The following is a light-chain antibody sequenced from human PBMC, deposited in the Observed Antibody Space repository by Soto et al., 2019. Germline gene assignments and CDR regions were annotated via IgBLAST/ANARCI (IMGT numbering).Light chain of an antibody. V-gene: IGKV1-39*01. Sequence: DIKMTQSPSSLSASIGDRVTITFRASQNIINFLNWYQQRPGKAPKLLIYAASSLHSGVPSRFSGSGSGTDFTLTISSLQPEDFATYYCQQSFSTLTFAGGTKADIK. J-gene: IGKJ4*01. CDR1: QNIINF. CDR3: QQSFSTLT. CDR2: AAS.